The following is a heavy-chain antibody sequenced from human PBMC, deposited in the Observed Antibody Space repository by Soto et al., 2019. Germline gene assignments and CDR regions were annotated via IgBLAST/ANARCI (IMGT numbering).Heavy chain of an antibody. V-gene: IGHV4-30-2*01. Sequence: SETLSLTCGVSGGSISSGGYSWSWIRQPPGKGLEWIGYIYHSGSTYYNPSLKSRVTISVDRSKNQFSLKLSSVTAADTAVYYCARGSSARYYFDYWGQGTLVTVSS. CDR3: ARGSSARYYFDY. D-gene: IGHD6-6*01. J-gene: IGHJ4*02. CDR2: IYHSGST. CDR1: GGSISSGGYS.